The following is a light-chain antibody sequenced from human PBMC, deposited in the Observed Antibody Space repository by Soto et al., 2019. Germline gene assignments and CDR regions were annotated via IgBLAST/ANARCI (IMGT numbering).Light chain of an antibody. J-gene: IGKJ1*01. Sequence: EIVLTPSPATLSVSPWERAALSCRASQSVSTNVAWYQQKPGQAPRLLIYGASSRATGIPDRFSGSGSGTDFTLTISRLEPEDFAVYYCHQYDSWTFGQGTKVDIK. CDR3: HQYDSWT. CDR2: GAS. V-gene: IGKV3-20*01. CDR1: QSVSTN.